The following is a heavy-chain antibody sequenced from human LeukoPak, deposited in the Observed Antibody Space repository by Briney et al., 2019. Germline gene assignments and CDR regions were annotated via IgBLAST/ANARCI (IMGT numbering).Heavy chain of an antibody. D-gene: IGHD6-6*01. V-gene: IGHV1-69*13. J-gene: IGHJ4*02. CDR2: IIPIFGTA. CDR1: GYTFTSYG. CDR3: ASIFEYSSSPTWNY. Sequence: GASVKVSCKASGYTFTSYGISWVRQAPGQGLEWMGGIIPIFGTANYAQKFQGRVTITADESTSTAYMELSSLRSEDTAVYYCASIFEYSSSPTWNYWGQGTLVTVSS.